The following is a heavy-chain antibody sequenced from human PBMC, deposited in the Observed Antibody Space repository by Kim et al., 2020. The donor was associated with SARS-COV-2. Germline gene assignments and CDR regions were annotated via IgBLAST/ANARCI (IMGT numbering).Heavy chain of an antibody. Sequence: TLTSRVTMSPDTSKNQFSLQLTSVTAADTAVYYCARRGQLGLAHYYDYWGQGTLVTVSS. D-gene: IGHD3-10*01. CDR3: ARRGQLGLAHYYDY. J-gene: IGHJ4*02. V-gene: IGHV4-59*08.